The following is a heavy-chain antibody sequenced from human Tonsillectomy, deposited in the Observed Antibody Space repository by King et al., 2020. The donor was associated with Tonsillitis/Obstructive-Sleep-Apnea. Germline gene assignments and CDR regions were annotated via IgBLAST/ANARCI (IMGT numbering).Heavy chain of an antibody. CDR2: ISGSGGST. D-gene: IGHD4-17*01. CDR1: GFTFRSYA. Sequence: VQLVEPGGGLVQPGGSLRLSCGASGFTFRSYAMSWVRQAPGKGLEWVSAISGSGGSTYYADSVKGRFTISRDNSKNTLYLQMNSLRAEDTAIFYCAKARGDYEPYYGMDVWGQGTTVTVSS. CDR3: AKARGDYEPYYGMDV. J-gene: IGHJ6*02. V-gene: IGHV3-23*04.